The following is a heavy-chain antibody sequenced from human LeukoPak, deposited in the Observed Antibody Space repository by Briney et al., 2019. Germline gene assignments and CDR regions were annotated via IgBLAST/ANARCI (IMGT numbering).Heavy chain of an antibody. CDR2: ITLYNGNT. J-gene: IGHJ4*02. V-gene: IGHV1-68*01. CDR1: GYTFTYCS. CDR3: ASGVAWELQLEGIFDY. Sequence: ASVKVSCKASGYTFTYCSLHWLQQAPGQRLERMRWITLYNGNTNYAKKFQGRVTITRDMSLRTAYIELSSLRSEDSAVYYWASGVAWELQLEGIFDYWGQGTLVTVSS. D-gene: IGHD1-26*01.